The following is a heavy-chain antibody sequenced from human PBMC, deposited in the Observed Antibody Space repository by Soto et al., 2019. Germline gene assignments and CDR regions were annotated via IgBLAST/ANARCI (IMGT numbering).Heavy chain of an antibody. J-gene: IGHJ4*02. V-gene: IGHV1-8*01. D-gene: IGHD5-18*01. CDR3: AREGGYSYGFGY. CDR1: GYTFTSSD. Sequence: QVQLVQSGAEVKKPGASVKVSCKASGYTFTSSDINWVRQATRQGLEWMGWMNPNSGNKAYAQKFQGRVTMTRNTSISTPYMELRSLRSEDTSVYYCAREGGYSYGFGYWGQGTLVTVSA. CDR2: MNPNSGNK.